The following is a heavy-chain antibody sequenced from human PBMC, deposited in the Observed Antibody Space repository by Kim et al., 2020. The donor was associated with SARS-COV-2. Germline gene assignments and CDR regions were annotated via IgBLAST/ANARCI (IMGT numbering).Heavy chain of an antibody. D-gene: IGHD1-1*01. V-gene: IGHV4-39*01. CDR3: ARWNDVVH. Sequence: SETLSLTCTVSGGSINSSSYYWGWIRQPPGKGLEWIGSIYYSGSTYYNPSLKSRVTISVDTSKNQFSLKLSSVTAADTAVYYCARWNDVVHWGQGTLVTVSS. CDR2: IYYSGST. J-gene: IGHJ4*02. CDR1: GGSINSSSYY.